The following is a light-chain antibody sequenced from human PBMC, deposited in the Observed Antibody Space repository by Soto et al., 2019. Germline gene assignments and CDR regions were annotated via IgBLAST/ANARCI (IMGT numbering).Light chain of an antibody. CDR1: SGYVGTYSL. V-gene: IGLV2-23*02. CDR3: CSYAGSSTLRV. J-gene: IGLJ2*01. CDR2: EVH. Sequence: QSALAQPASVSGSPGQSITISCTVASGYVGTYSLVSWYQQHPGKAPKVVFYEVHKRPSGVPDRFSGSTSVNTASLTISGLRAEDAADYYCCSYAGSSTLRVFGGGTKLTV.